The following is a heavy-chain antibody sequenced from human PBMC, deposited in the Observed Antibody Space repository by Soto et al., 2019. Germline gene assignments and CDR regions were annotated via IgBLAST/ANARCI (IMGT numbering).Heavy chain of an antibody. CDR3: ARGRFYGDYENYYYYGMDV. V-gene: IGHV4-59*01. D-gene: IGHD4-17*01. CDR2: IYYSGST. CDR1: GGSISSYY. J-gene: IGHJ6*02. Sequence: PSETQSLTCTVSGGSISSYYWSWIRQPPGKGLEWIGYIYYSGSTNYNPSLKSRVTISVDTSKNQFSLKLSSVTAADTAVYYCARGRFYGDYENYYYYGMDVWGQGTTVTVSS.